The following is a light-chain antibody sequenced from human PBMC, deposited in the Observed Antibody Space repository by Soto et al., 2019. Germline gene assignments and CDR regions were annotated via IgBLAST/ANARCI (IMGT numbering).Light chain of an antibody. Sequence: QSVLTQPPSVSGAPGQRVTISCTGSNSNIGAGYDVHWYQQLPGTAPKLLIYRNHDRPSGVPDRFSGSKSGTSASLAITGLQAEDEADYYCQSYDTSVSGARVFGGGTKVTVL. CDR2: RNH. V-gene: IGLV1-40*01. J-gene: IGLJ3*02. CDR1: NSNIGAGYD. CDR3: QSYDTSVSGARV.